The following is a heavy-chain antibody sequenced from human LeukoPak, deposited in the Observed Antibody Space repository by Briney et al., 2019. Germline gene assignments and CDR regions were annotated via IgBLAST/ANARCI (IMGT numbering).Heavy chain of an antibody. D-gene: IGHD3-10*01. Sequence: GGELLLFCGASSCTFINAWRSWVGRAPGTAREGVGRIKSKTGGGTTYYAPSLKRRFTISRDNSKNTLYLQLNSLKTEDTAVYYCTTDAIWFGELSSDWGQGTLVTVSS. V-gene: IGHV3-15*01. J-gene: IGHJ4*02. CDR3: TTDAIWFGELSSD. CDR2: IKSKTGGGTT. CDR1: SCTFINAW.